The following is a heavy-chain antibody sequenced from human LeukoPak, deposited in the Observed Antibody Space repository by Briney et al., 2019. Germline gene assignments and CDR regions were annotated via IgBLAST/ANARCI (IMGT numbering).Heavy chain of an antibody. J-gene: IGHJ4*02. CDR2: IKQDGSET. CDR1: GLTFSSYW. V-gene: IGHV3-7*01. Sequence: GGSLRLSCAASGLTFSSYWMSWVRQAPGKGLEWVANIKQDGSETYYADSVKGRFTISRDNAKSSLYLQMNSLRAEDTGVYYCARDFWGRLVRYFDYWGQGTLVTVSS. D-gene: IGHD3-9*01. CDR3: ARDFWGRLVRYFDY.